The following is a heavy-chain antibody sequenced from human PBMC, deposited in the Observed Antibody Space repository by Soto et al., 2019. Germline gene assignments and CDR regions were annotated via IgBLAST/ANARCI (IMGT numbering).Heavy chain of an antibody. Sequence: PAETLSLTCAVFGGSFSDYYWSWMRQPPGKGLEWIGEINHSGSTNYNPSLKSRVTISVDTSKNQFSLKLSSVTAADTAVYYCARGNYDFWSGYYSSQDYWGQGTLVTVSS. CDR3: ARGNYDFWSGYYSSQDY. V-gene: IGHV4-34*01. CDR2: INHSGST. D-gene: IGHD3-3*01. J-gene: IGHJ4*02. CDR1: GGSFSDYY.